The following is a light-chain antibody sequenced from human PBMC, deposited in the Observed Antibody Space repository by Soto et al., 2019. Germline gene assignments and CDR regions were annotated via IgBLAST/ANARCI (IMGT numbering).Light chain of an antibody. Sequence: EIVMTQSPATLSVSPGERATLSCRASQSVSSNLAWYQQKPGQAPRLLIYGASTRATGIPARFSGSGSGTEFTLTISSLQSEDFAVYYCQQYNNWPFLYTFGQGTKLVMK. V-gene: IGKV3-15*01. CDR2: GAS. CDR3: QQYNNWPFLYT. J-gene: IGKJ2*01. CDR1: QSVSSN.